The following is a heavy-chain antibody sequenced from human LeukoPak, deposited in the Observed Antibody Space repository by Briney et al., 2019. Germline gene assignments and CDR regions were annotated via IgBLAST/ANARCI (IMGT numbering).Heavy chain of an antibody. Sequence: SETLSHTCTVSGGSISSYYWSWIRQPAGKGLEWIGRFYTSGSTNFNPSLKSRVTMSVDTSKNQFSLKLSSVTAADTAVYYCARDKRGYSFDYWGLGTLVTVSS. CDR1: GGSISSYY. CDR2: FYTSGST. V-gene: IGHV4-4*07. CDR3: ARDKRGYSFDY. J-gene: IGHJ4*02. D-gene: IGHD2-21*01.